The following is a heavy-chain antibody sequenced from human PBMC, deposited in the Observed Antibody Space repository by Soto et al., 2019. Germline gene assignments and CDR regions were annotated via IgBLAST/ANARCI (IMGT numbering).Heavy chain of an antibody. Sequence: PSETLSLTCTVSGGSISSGDYYWSWIRQPPGKGLEWIGYIYYSGSTYYNPSLKGRVTMSVDTSKNQFSLKLTSVNTADTAIYYCTRGGDPYKTGQWGQGTPVTVSS. CDR3: TRGGDPYKTGQ. J-gene: IGHJ4*02. V-gene: IGHV4-30-4*02. D-gene: IGHD2-21*01. CDR2: IYYSGST. CDR1: GGSISSGDYY.